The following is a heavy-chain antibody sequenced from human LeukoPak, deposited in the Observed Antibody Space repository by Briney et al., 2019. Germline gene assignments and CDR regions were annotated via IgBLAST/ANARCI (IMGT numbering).Heavy chain of an antibody. D-gene: IGHD5-18*01. CDR1: GFTFSSYG. J-gene: IGHJ4*02. CDR3: AKAPKVDTSQYDY. V-gene: IGHV3-30*18. Sequence: GGSLRLSCAASGFTFSSYGMHWVRQAPGKGLEWVAVISYDGSNKYYADSVKGRFTISRDNSKNTLYLQMNSLRAEDTAVYYCAKAPKVDTSQYDYWGQGTLVTVSS. CDR2: ISYDGSNK.